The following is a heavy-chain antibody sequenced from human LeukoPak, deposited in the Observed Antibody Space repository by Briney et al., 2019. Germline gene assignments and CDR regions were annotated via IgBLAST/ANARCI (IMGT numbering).Heavy chain of an antibody. CDR1: GFTFSSYA. D-gene: IGHD3-10*01. Sequence: TGGSLRLSCAASGFTFSSYAMSWVRQAPGKGLEWVSAISGSGGSTYYADSVKGRFTISRDNSKNTLYLQMNSLRAEDTAVYYCAKPISMVRGVISNYYGMDVWGQGTTVTVSS. J-gene: IGHJ6*02. V-gene: IGHV3-23*01. CDR3: AKPISMVRGVISNYYGMDV. CDR2: ISGSGGST.